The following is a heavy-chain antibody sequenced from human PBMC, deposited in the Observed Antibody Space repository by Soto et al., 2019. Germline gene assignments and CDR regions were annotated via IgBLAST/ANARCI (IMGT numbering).Heavy chain of an antibody. V-gene: IGHV3-30*18. CDR1: GFTFSSYG. CDR3: AKDNSYDFWSRYYYYYYMDV. J-gene: IGHJ6*03. CDR2: ISYDGSNK. Sequence: PGGSLRLSCAASGFTFSSYGMHWVRQAPGKGLEWVAVISYDGSNKYYADSVKGRFTISRDNSKNTLYLQMNSLRAEDTAVYYWAKDNSYDFWSRYYYYYYMDVWGKGTTVTVS. D-gene: IGHD3-3*01.